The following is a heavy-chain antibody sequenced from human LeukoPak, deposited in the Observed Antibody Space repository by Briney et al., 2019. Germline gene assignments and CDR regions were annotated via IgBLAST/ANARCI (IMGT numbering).Heavy chain of an antibody. Sequence: SETLSLTCTVSGGSISSSSYYWGWIRQPPGKGLEWIGSIYYSGSTYYNPSLKSRVTISVDTSKNQFSLRLSSVTAADTAVYYCARGIAARPNYFDYWGQGTLVTVSS. J-gene: IGHJ4*02. D-gene: IGHD6-6*01. V-gene: IGHV4-39*01. CDR1: GGSISSSSYY. CDR3: ARGIAARPNYFDY. CDR2: IYYSGST.